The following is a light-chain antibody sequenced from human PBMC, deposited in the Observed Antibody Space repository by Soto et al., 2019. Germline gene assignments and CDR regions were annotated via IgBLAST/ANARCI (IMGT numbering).Light chain of an antibody. J-gene: IGKJ1*01. CDR2: GAS. V-gene: IGKV3-20*01. CDR3: QQYGSSGT. CDR1: QSVSSTV. Sequence: EIVLTQSPGTLSLSPGERATLSCRASQSVSSTVLVWYQQKPGQAPRLIIYGASVRAADIPDRFSGSGSGTDFTLTINRLEPEDFAVYYCQQYGSSGTFGQGTKVDIK.